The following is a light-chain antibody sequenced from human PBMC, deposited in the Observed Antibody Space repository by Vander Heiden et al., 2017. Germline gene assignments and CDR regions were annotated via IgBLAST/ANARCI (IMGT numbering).Light chain of an antibody. Sequence: DLQMTQSPSTLSASVGDRVTITCRASQSVSSWLAWYQQKPGEAPRLLIYKASNLGSGVPSRFSGSGSGTEFTLTISSLQPDDSATYSCQHYNTYSYTFGQGTKLEIK. CDR1: QSVSSW. J-gene: IGKJ2*01. V-gene: IGKV1-5*03. CDR2: KAS. CDR3: QHYNTYSYT.